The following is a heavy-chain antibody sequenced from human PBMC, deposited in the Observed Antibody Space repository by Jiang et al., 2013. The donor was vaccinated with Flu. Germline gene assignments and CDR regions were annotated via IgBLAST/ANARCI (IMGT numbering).Heavy chain of an antibody. CDR1: GGSFSAYY. D-gene: IGHD3-10*01. Sequence: LLKPSETLSLTCGVYGGSFSAYYWSWIRQSPGKGLEWIGEINLRGSSNYNPSLKSRVAISLDTSKNPLSLKLSSVTAADTAVYYCAASTLVREIIITRALDYWGQGNAGHRLL. CDR2: INLRGSS. V-gene: IGHV4-34*01. J-gene: IGHJ4*02. CDR3: AASTLVREIIITRALDY.